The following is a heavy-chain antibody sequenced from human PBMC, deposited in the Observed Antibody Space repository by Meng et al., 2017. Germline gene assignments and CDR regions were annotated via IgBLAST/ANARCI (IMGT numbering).Heavy chain of an antibody. J-gene: IGHJ6*02. D-gene: IGHD2-15*01. CDR2: IIPIFGTA. CDR1: GGTFSSYA. Sequence: SVKVSCKASGGTFSSYAISWVRQAPGQGLEWMGGIIPIFGTANYAQKFQGRVTITADESTSTAYMELSSLRSEDTAVYYCARGGTGGPDKAPDIVVVVAATDANNYYYYGMDVWGQGTTVTVSS. V-gene: IGHV1-69*13. CDR3: ARGGTGGPDKAPDIVVVVAATDANNYYYYGMDV.